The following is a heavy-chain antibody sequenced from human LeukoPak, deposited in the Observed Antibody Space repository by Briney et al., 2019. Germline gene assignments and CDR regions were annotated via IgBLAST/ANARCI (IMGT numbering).Heavy chain of an antibody. V-gene: IGHV3-30*02. Sequence: PGGSLRLSCTASGFTFSSYGMHCVRQAPGKGLEWVAFIRYDGSKKYADSVKGRFTISRDNSKNTLYLQMNSLRSDDTAVYYCARVLLWFGEYPYTLDYWGQGTLVTVSS. CDR3: ARVLLWFGEYPYTLDY. J-gene: IGHJ4*02. CDR1: GFTFSSYG. CDR2: IRYDGSKK. D-gene: IGHD3-10*01.